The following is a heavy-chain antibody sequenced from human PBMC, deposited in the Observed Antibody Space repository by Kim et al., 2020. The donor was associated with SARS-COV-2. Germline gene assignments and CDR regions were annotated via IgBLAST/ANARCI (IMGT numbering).Heavy chain of an antibody. J-gene: IGHJ6*02. CDR2: K. V-gene: IGHV3-30*01. CDR3: ARDNGKSGMDV. D-gene: IGHD4-17*01. Sequence: KYYADSVKGRFTISRDNSKNTLYLQMNSLRAEDTAVYYCARDNGKSGMDVWGQGTTVTVSS.